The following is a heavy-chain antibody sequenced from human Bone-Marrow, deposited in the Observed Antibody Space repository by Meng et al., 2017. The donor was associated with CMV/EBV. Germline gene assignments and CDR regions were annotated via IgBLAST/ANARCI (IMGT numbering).Heavy chain of an antibody. CDR3: ARDSPYCSSTSCSRRGRDV. J-gene: IGHJ6*02. CDR2: ISYDGSNK. V-gene: IGHV3-30-3*01. Sequence: GESLKISCAASGFTFSSYAMHWVRQAPGKGLEWVAVISYDGSNKYYADSVKGRFTISRDNSKNTLYLQMNSLRAEDTAVYYCARDSPYCSSTSCSRRGRDVWGQGTTVTVSS. D-gene: IGHD2-2*01. CDR1: GFTFSSYA.